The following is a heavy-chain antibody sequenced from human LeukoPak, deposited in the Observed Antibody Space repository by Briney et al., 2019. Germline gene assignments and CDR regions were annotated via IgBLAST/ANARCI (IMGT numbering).Heavy chain of an antibody. CDR2: IYYSGST. D-gene: IGHD3-9*01. V-gene: IGHV4-31*03. CDR1: GGSISSGGYY. Sequence: PSETLSLTCTVSGGSISSGGYYWSWIRQHPGKGLEWIGYIYYSGSTYYNPSLKSRVTISVDTSKNQFSLKLSSVTAADTAVYYCARGDILTGPAGYWGQGTLVTVSS. J-gene: IGHJ4*02. CDR3: ARGDILTGPAGY.